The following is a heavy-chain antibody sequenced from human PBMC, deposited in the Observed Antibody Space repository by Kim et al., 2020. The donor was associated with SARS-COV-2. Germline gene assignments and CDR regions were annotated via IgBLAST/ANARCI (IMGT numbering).Heavy chain of an antibody. CDR2: INHSGST. J-gene: IGHJ4*02. Sequence: SETLSLTCAVYGGSFSGYYWSWIRQPPGKGLEWIGEINHSGSTNYNPSLKSRVTISVDTSKNQFSLKLSSVTAADTAVYYCARGGRERPRGPYFDYWGQGTLVTVSS. CDR3: ARGGRERPRGPYFDY. D-gene: IGHD1-1*01. V-gene: IGHV4-34*01. CDR1: GGSFSGYY.